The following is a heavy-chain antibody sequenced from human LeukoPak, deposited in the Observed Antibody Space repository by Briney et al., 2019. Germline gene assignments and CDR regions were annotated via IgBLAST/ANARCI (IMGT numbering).Heavy chain of an antibody. Sequence: SVKVSCKASGYTFNRYGISWVRQAPGQGLEWMGGIIPIFGTANYAQKFQGRVTITADESTSTAYMELSSLRSEDTAVYYCAREGEVGATSWFDPWGQGTLVTVSS. CDR2: IIPIFGTA. CDR3: AREGEVGATSWFDP. J-gene: IGHJ5*02. CDR1: GYTFNRYG. D-gene: IGHD1-26*01. V-gene: IGHV1-69*13.